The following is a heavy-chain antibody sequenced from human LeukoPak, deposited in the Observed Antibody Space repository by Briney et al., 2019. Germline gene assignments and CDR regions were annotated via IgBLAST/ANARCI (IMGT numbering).Heavy chain of an antibody. CDR3: AIWYCSGGRCYSNARTFDY. Sequence: ASVTVSCKASGYTFSNYGISWVRQAPGQGLEWMGWINTNTGNPTYAQGLTGRFVFSLDTSVSTAYLQISSLKAEDTAVYYCAIWYCSGGRCYSNARTFDYWGQGTLVTVSS. CDR2: INTNTGNP. D-gene: IGHD2-15*01. J-gene: IGHJ4*02. CDR1: GYTFSNYG. V-gene: IGHV7-4-1*02.